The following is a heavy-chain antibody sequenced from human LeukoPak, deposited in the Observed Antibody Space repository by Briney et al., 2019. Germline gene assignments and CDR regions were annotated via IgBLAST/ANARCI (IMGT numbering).Heavy chain of an antibody. J-gene: IGHJ4*02. V-gene: IGHV4-4*07. Sequence: SETLSLTCTVSGGSISSYYWSWIRQPAWKGLEWIGRIYTSGSTNYNPSLKSRVTMSVDTSKNQFSLKLSSVTAADTAVYYCARIGAAADSSDYWGQGTLVTVSS. D-gene: IGHD6-13*01. CDR3: ARIGAAADSSDY. CDR2: IYTSGST. CDR1: GGSISSYY.